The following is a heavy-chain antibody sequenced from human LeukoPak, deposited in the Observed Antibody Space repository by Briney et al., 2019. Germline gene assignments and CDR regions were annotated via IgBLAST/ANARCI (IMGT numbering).Heavy chain of an antibody. D-gene: IGHD6-6*01. J-gene: IGHJ4*02. V-gene: IGHV4-34*01. CDR2: INHSGST. Sequence: PSETLSLTCAVYGGSFSGYYWSWIRQPRGKGLEWMGEINHSGSTNYNPSLKSRVTISVDTSKNQFSLKLSSVTAADTAVYYCARGPTRARSRIAARRISYYFDYWGQGTLVTVSS. CDR3: ARGPTRARSRIAARRISYYFDY. CDR1: GGSFSGYY.